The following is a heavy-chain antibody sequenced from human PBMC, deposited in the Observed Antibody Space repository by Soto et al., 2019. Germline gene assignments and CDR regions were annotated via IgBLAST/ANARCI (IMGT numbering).Heavy chain of an antibody. CDR2: IYYSGST. V-gene: IGHV4-39*01. D-gene: IGHD3-16*01. J-gene: IGHJ6*02. CDR1: GGSISSSSSYY. Sequence: QLQLQESGPGLVKPSETLSLTCTVSGGSISSSSSYYWGWIRQPPGKGLEWIGSIYYSGSTYYNPPLNSRVTISVDTANNQFSLKLGSGTAADTAVYYCARTCLGDSFGMDVWGQWTTVTVCS. CDR3: ARTCLGDSFGMDV.